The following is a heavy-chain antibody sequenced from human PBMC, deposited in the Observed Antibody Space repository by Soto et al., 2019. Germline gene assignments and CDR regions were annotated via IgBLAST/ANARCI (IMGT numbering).Heavy chain of an antibody. CDR3: ARRGVVVITSLYYYYGMDV. D-gene: IGHD3-22*01. CDR1: GFTFSSYS. CDR2: ISSSSSYI. Sequence: GGSLRLSCAASGFTFSSYSMNWVRQAPGKGLEWVSSISSSSSYIYYADSVKGRFTISRDNAKNSLYLQMNSLRAEDTAVYYCARRGVVVITSLYYYYGMDVWGQGTTVTVSS. J-gene: IGHJ6*02. V-gene: IGHV3-21*01.